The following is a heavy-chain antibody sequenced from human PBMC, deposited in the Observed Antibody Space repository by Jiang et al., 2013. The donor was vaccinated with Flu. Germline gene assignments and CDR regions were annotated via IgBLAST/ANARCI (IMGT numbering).Heavy chain of an antibody. CDR3: ARERDSTWIQLYGFSPIDY. Sequence: GAEVKKPGSSVKVSCKASGGTFSSYAISWVRQAPGQGLEWMGRIIPILGIANYAQKFQGRVTITADKSTSTAYMELSSLRSEDTAVYYCARERDSTWIQLYGFSPIDYWGQGTLVTVSS. CDR2: IIPILGIA. CDR1: GGTFSSYA. D-gene: IGHD5-18*01. J-gene: IGHJ4*02. V-gene: IGHV1-69*04.